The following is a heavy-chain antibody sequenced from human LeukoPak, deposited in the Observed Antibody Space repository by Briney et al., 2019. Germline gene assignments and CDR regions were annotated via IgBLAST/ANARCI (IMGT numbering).Heavy chain of an antibody. J-gene: IGHJ6*03. D-gene: IGHD5-12*01. Sequence: GGSLRLSCTVSGFTVSSNSMSWVRQAPGKGLEWVSSITSSSSYAFYADSVKGRFTISRDNAKSSLYLQMNNLRAEDTAVYYCARDPYSGHYGNDYYYYMDVWGKGTTVTISS. CDR3: ARDPYSGHYGNDYYYYMDV. CDR2: ITSSSSYA. V-gene: IGHV3-21*01. CDR1: GFTVSSNS.